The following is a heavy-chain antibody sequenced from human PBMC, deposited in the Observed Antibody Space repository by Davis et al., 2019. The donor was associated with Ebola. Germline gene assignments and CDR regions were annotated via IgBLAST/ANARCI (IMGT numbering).Heavy chain of an antibody. CDR2: LNTNTGNS. J-gene: IGHJ3*01. Sequence: ASVTVSCKASGHSFTTYGMHWVRQATGQGLEWMGRLNTNTGNSTYAKGFTGRFVFSLDTSVNMAYLLINSLKTEDAAVYYCATLPDVWGQGTMVTVSS. V-gene: IGHV7-4-1*04. CDR1: GHSFTTYG. CDR3: ATLPDV.